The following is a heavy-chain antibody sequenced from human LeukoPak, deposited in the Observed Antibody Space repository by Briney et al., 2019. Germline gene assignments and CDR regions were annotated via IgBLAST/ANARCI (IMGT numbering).Heavy chain of an antibody. V-gene: IGHV3-30-3*01. CDR1: RFTFSSYA. Sequence: HPGGSLRLSCAASRFTFSSYAMHWVRQAPGKGLEWVAVISYDGSNKYYADSVKGRFTISRDNSKNTLYLQMNSLRAEDTAVYYCARDASSIAARLTFYYFDYWGQGTLVTVSS. D-gene: IGHD6-6*01. CDR3: ARDASSIAARLTFYYFDY. CDR2: ISYDGSNK. J-gene: IGHJ4*02.